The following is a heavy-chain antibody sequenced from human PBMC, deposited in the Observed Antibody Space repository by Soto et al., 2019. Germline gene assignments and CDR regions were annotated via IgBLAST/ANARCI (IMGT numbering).Heavy chain of an antibody. CDR3: VRDGTKTLRDWFDP. J-gene: IGHJ5*02. CDR2: IYATVTT. V-gene: IGHV4-4*07. Sequence: SETLSLTCTVSDASIIGFYWSWIRKSAGKGLEWIGRIYATVTTDYNPSLKSRVMMSVDTSKKQFSLKLRSVTAADTAVYYCVRDGTKTLRDWFDPWGQGISVTVS. CDR1: DASIIGFY. D-gene: IGHD1-1*01.